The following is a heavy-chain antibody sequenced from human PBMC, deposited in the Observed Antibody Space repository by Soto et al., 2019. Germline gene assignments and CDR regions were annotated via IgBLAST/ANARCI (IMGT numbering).Heavy chain of an antibody. Sequence: ASVKVSCKASGYTYISYSMHWVRQAPGQRLEWMGWINVGNGNTKYSQNFQGRVTINQDTSASTAYMELSSLTSEDTAVYYCAKEKGDSCARWLDPWGQGTLVTVSS. CDR3: AKEKGDSCARWLDP. CDR2: INVGNGNT. V-gene: IGHV1-3*01. D-gene: IGHD3-16*01. CDR1: GYTYISYS. J-gene: IGHJ5*02.